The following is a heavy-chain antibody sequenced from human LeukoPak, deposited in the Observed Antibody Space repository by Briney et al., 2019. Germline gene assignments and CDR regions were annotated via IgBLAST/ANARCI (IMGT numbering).Heavy chain of an antibody. CDR1: GGSISSYY. CDR3: ARASPRGDHMDV. J-gene: IGHJ6*03. V-gene: IGHV4-59*01. D-gene: IGHD2-21*02. Sequence: SETLSLTCTVSGGSISSYYWSWIRQPPGKGLECIGYIYYRGSTNYNPSLKSRVTMSVDRSKNQFSLKLRSVTAADAAVYYCARASPRGDHMDVWGKGTTVTVSS. CDR2: IYYRGST.